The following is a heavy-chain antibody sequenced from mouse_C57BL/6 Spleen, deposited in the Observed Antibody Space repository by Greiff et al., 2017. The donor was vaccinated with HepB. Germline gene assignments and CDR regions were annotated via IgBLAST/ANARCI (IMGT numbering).Heavy chain of an antibody. V-gene: IGHV5-17*01. D-gene: IGHD1-1*01. CDR3: ASLYYGSSYWYFDV. CDR2: ISSGSSTI. CDR1: GFTFSDYG. J-gene: IGHJ1*03. Sequence: EVQRVESGGGLVKPGGSLKLSCAASGFTFSDYGMHWVRQAPEKGLEWVAYISSGSSTIYYADTVKGRFTISRDNAKNTLFLQMTSRRSEDTAMYYCASLYYGSSYWYFDVGGTGTTVTVSS.